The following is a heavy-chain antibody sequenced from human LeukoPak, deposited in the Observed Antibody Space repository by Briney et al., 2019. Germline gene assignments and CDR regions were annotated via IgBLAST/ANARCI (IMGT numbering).Heavy chain of an antibody. V-gene: IGHV3-23*01. J-gene: IGHJ3*02. CDR1: GFTFSSYA. Sequence: GGSLRLSCAASGFTFSSYAMSWVRQAPGKGLEWVSAISGSGGSTYYADSVKGRFTISRDNSKNRLYLQMNSLRAEDTAVYYCAKEIVVVVAATDDAFDIWGQGTMVTVSS. D-gene: IGHD2-15*01. CDR3: AKEIVVVVAATDDAFDI. CDR2: ISGSGGST.